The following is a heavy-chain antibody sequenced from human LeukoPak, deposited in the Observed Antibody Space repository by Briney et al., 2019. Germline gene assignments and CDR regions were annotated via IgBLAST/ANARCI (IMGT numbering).Heavy chain of an antibody. D-gene: IGHD1-1*01. J-gene: IGHJ4*02. V-gene: IGHV3-9*01. CDR1: GFTFDDYA. CDR3: AKAQQLWYHFDY. CDR2: ISWNSGTI. Sequence: GGSLRLSCAASGFTFDDYAMHWVRQAPGKGLEWVSGISWNSGTIEYADSVKGRFTISRDNAKNSLYLQMNSLRAEDTAVYYCAKAQQLWYHFDYWGQGTLVTVSS.